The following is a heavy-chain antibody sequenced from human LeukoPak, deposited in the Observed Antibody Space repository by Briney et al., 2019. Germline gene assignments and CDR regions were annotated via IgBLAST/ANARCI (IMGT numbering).Heavy chain of an antibody. D-gene: IGHD1-26*01. J-gene: IGHJ6*03. Sequence: GGSLRLSCAASGFTFDDYGMSWVRQAPGKGLEWVSGINWNGGSTGYADSVKGRFTISRDNAKNSLYLQMNSLRAEDTALYHCAREEWELLLDEGDYYYYYMDVWGKGTTVTISS. CDR3: AREEWELLLDEGDYYYYYMDV. CDR1: GFTFDDYG. CDR2: INWNGGST. V-gene: IGHV3-20*01.